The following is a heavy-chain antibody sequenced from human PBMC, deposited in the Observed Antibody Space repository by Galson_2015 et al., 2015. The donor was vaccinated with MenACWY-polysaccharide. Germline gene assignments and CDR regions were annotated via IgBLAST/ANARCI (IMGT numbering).Heavy chain of an antibody. CDR3: ARAIAVAGQRRDFDL. J-gene: IGHJ2*01. V-gene: IGHV4-59*01. D-gene: IGHD6-19*01. Sequence: SETLSLTCTVSGGSISSYYWNRIRQPLGKGLEWVGYINYSGGTNHNPSLKSRVTMSVDTSKNQFSLNLTSVTDADTAVYYCARAIAVAGQRRDFDLWGRGTLVTVSS. CDR2: INYSGGT. CDR1: GGSISSYY.